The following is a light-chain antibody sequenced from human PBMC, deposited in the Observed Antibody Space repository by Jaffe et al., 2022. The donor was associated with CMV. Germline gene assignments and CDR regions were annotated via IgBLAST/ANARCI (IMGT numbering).Light chain of an antibody. Sequence: DIQMTQSPSSLSASVGDRVTITCRASQNINRFLIWYQQKPGKAPNLLIYSASTLQSGVPSRFSGSGSGTGFTLTISNLQPEDFATYYCQQSSSTPLTFGGGTKVEIK. CDR2: SAS. V-gene: IGKV1-39*01. CDR1: QNINRF. J-gene: IGKJ4*01. CDR3: QQSSSTPLT.